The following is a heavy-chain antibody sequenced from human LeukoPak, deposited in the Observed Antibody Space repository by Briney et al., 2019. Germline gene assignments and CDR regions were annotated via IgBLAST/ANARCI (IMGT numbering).Heavy chain of an antibody. CDR2: INPSGGTT. Sequence: ASVKVSCKASGYTFTSYHMHWVRQAPGQGLEWMGIINPSGGTTNYAQKFRGRVTMTRDMSTSTVYMELSSLRAEDTAVYYCARPIGYSRSWPPHDPWGQGTLVTVSS. CDR3: ARPIGYSRSWPPHDP. D-gene: IGHD6-13*01. J-gene: IGHJ5*02. V-gene: IGHV1-46*01. CDR1: GYTFTSYH.